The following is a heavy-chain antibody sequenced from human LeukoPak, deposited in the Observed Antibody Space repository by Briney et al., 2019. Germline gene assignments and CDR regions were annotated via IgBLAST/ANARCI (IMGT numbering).Heavy chain of an antibody. V-gene: IGHV1-18*01. CDR2: VSSYNGNT. CDR3: ARGRSISAAGSPPNFYFYYIDV. CDR1: GYTFRRYG. D-gene: IGHD6-13*01. Sequence: ASVKVSCKASGYTFRRYGFAWVRQAPGQGLEWMGWVSSYNGNTNYAQNLQGRVTMTTDTSTSTAYMELWNLTSDDTAVYYCARGRSISAAGSPPNFYFYYIDVWGTGTTVTISS. J-gene: IGHJ6*03.